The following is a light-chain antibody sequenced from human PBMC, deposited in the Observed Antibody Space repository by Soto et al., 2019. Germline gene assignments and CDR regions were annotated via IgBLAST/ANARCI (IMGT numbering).Light chain of an antibody. CDR2: AAS. CDR3: QQYYSYPGT. V-gene: IGKV1-8*01. Sequence: AIRMTQSPSSLSASTGDRVTITCRASQCISSYLAWYQQKPGKAPKLLIYAASTLQSGVLSRFSGSGSGTDFTLTISCLQSEDFATYYCQQYYSYPGTFGQGTKVDIK. J-gene: IGKJ1*01. CDR1: QCISSY.